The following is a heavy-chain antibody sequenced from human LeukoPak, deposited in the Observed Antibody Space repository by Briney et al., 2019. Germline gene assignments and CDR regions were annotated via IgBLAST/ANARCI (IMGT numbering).Heavy chain of an antibody. CDR2: ISYDGRNK. Sequence: PGGSLRLACAASGFIFTTYGMHWVRQTPGKGLQWVALISYDGRNKYYADSVKGRFTISRHNSKKTVFLQMNSLRTEDTAVYYCAKDVYSSDYYRNLDFWGQGTLVSVSS. V-gene: IGHV3-30*18. D-gene: IGHD6-19*01. CDR3: AKDVYSSDYYRNLDF. CDR1: GFIFTTYG. J-gene: IGHJ4*02.